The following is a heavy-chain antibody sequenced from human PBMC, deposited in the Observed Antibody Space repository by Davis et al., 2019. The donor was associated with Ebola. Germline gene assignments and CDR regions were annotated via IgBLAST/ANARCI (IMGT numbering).Heavy chain of an antibody. Sequence: MPSETLSLTCTVSGGSISSSSYYWGWIRQPPGKGLEWIGSIYYSGSTYYNPSLKSRVTISVDTSKNQFSLKLSSVTAADTAVYYCARELLWFGEIFGYYFDYWGQGTLVTVSS. CDR3: ARELLWFGEIFGYYFDY. V-gene: IGHV4-39*02. D-gene: IGHD3-10*01. J-gene: IGHJ4*02. CDR1: GGSISSSSYY. CDR2: IYYSGST.